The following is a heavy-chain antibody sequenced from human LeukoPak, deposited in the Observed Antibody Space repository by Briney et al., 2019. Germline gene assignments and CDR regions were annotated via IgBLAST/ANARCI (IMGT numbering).Heavy chain of an antibody. D-gene: IGHD2-2*01. V-gene: IGHV3-23*01. CDR2: ISGSGGRT. J-gene: IGHJ4*02. CDR1: GFTFSSSA. CDR3: AKLPSIVVVPAAFEY. Sequence: GGSLGLSCAGSGFTFSSSAISWVRQAPGKGLEWVSSISGSGGRTYLADSVKGRFTVSRDNSKNTVYLQMNNLRADDRAVYYCAKLPSIVVVPAAFEYWGQGTLVTVSS.